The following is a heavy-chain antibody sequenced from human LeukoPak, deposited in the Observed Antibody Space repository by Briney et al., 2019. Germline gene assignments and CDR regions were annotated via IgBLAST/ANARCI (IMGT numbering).Heavy chain of an antibody. J-gene: IGHJ4*02. CDR1: GGSISSYY. V-gene: IGHV4-59*01. Sequence: SDTLSLTCTVSGGSISSYYWSWIRQPPGKGLEWIGYIHYSGSTNYSPSLKSRVTISVDTSKNQFSLKLTSVTAADTAVYYCARGSRYTLVNFDYWGQGTLVTVSS. CDR3: ARGSRYTLVNFDY. CDR2: IHYSGST. D-gene: IGHD3-9*01.